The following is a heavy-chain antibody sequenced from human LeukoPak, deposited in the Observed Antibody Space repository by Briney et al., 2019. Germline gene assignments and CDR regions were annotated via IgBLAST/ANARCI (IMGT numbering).Heavy chain of an antibody. J-gene: IGHJ4*02. CDR2: IYPGDSDT. V-gene: IGHV5-51*01. Sequence: GESLKISCKGSGYSFTSYWIGWVRQMPGKGLEWMGIIYPGDSDTGYSPSFQGQVTISADKSISTAYLQWSSLKASDTAMYYCARPVIAGSYRSYFDYWGQGALVTVSS. CDR3: ARPVIAGSYRSYFDY. D-gene: IGHD2-15*01. CDR1: GYSFTSYW.